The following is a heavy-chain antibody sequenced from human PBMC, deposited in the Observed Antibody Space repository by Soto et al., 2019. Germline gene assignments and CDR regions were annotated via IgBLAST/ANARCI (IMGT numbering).Heavy chain of an antibody. J-gene: IGHJ5*02. CDR3: ARAGVGSSWYFVWFDP. CDR2: IYYSGST. CDR1: GGSVSSGSYY. Sequence: SETLSLTCTVSGGSVSSGSYYWSWIRQPPGKGLEWIGYIYYSGSTNYNPSLKSRVTISVDTSKNQFSLKLSSVTAADTAVYYCARAGVGSSWYFVWFDPWGQGTLVTVSS. V-gene: IGHV4-61*01. D-gene: IGHD6-13*01.